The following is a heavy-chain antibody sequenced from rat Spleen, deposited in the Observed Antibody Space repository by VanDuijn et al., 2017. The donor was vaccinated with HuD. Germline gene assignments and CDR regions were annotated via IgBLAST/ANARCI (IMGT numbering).Heavy chain of an antibody. D-gene: IGHD1-12*02. CDR2: INSAGST. V-gene: IGHV3-3*01. J-gene: IGHJ3*01. Sequence: EVQLQESGPGLVKPSQSLSLTCSVTGHSIASSYRWNWIRKFPGNRLEWMGYINSAGSTIYNPSLKSRISITRDTSKNQFFLQVNSVTTEDTATYYCARSDGTHNYLPFIYWGQGTLVTVSS. CDR1: GHSIASSYR. CDR3: ARSDGTHNYLPFIY.